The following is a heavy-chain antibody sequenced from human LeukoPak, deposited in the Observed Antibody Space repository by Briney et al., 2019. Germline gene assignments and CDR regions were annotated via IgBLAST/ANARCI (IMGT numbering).Heavy chain of an antibody. CDR2: IKHDGSEK. CDR1: GFTFSSYW. V-gene: IGHV3-7*01. J-gene: IGHJ4*02. CDR3: AREGRLLGIPDFDY. D-gene: IGHD7-27*01. Sequence: GGSLRXSCAASGFTFSSYWMSWVRQAPGKGLEWVANIKHDGSEKYYVDSVKGRFTISRDNAKNSLYLQMNSLRVEDTAVYYCAREGRLLGIPDFDYWGQGSLVTVSS.